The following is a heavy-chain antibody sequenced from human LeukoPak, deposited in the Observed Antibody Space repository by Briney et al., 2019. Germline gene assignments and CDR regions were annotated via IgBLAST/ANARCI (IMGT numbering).Heavy chain of an antibody. CDR2: IIPILGIA. D-gene: IGHD2-2*01. Sequence: ASVKVSCKASGGTFSSYAISWVRQAPGQGLEWMGRIIPILGIANYAQKFQGRVTITADKSTSTAYMELSSLRSDDTAVYYCARDYPYCSSTSCRPEFDYWGQGTLVTVSS. V-gene: IGHV1-69*04. J-gene: IGHJ4*02. CDR3: ARDYPYCSSTSCRPEFDY. CDR1: GGTFSSYA.